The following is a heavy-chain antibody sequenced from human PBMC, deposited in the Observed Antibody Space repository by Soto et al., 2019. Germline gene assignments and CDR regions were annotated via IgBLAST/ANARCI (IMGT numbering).Heavy chain of an antibody. V-gene: IGHV3-33*01. CDR1: GFTFSSYG. Sequence: QVQLVESGGGVVQPGRSLRLSCAASGFTFSSYGMHWVRQAPGKGLEWVAVIWYDGSNKYYADSVKGRFTISRDNSKNTLYLQMNSLRAEDTAVYYCAREPGGGDGYNFLYYGMDVWGQGTTVTVSS. CDR3: AREPGGGDGYNFLYYGMDV. CDR2: IWYDGSNK. J-gene: IGHJ6*02. D-gene: IGHD2-21*01.